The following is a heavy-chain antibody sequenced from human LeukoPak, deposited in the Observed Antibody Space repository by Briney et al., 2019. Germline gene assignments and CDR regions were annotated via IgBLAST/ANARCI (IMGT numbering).Heavy chain of an antibody. V-gene: IGHV4-31*03. CDR2: IYYSGST. J-gene: IGHJ4*02. CDR1: GGSISSGGYY. CDR3: ARGEEWLFDY. D-gene: IGHD3-3*01. Sequence: PSETLSLTCTVSGGSISSGGYYWSWIRQHPGKGLEWIGYIYYSGSTYYSPSLKSRVTISVDTSKNQFSLKLSSVTAADTAVYYCARGEEWLFDYWGQGTLVTVSS.